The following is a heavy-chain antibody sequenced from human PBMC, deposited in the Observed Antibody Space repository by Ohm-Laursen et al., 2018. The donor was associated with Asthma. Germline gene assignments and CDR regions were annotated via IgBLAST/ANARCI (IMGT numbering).Heavy chain of an antibody. CDR1: GGSISSGGYY. CDR3: ARGTEDIVVVPAAILFWFDP. Sequence: TLSLTCTVSGGSISSGGYYWSWIRQHPGKGLEWIGYIYYSGSTYYNPSLKSRVTISVDTSKNQFSLKLSSVTAADTAVYYCARGTEDIVVVPAAILFWFDPWGQGTLVTVSS. J-gene: IGHJ5*02. D-gene: IGHD2-2*01. CDR2: IYYSGST. V-gene: IGHV4-31*03.